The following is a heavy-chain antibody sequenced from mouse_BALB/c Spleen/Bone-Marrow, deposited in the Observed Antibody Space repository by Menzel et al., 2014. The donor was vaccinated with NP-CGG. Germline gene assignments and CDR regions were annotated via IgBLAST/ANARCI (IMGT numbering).Heavy chain of an antibody. V-gene: IGHV14-4*02. J-gene: IGHJ2*01. CDR3: NVWDGNYFFDY. CDR2: IDPENGDT. Sequence: EVKLMESGAELVRSGASVKLSCTASGFNIKDYYMHWVKQRPEQGLEWIGWIDPENGDTEYAPKFQGKATMTADTSSNTAYLQLSSLTSEDTAVYHCNVWDGNYFFDYWGQGTTLTVSS. CDR1: GFNIKDYY. D-gene: IGHD2-1*01.